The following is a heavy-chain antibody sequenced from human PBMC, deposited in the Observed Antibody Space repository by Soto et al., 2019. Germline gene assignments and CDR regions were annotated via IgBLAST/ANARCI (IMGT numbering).Heavy chain of an antibody. J-gene: IGHJ2*01. V-gene: IGHV4-31*03. D-gene: IGHD5-12*01. CDR2: IYYSGST. CDR1: GGSISSGGYY. Sequence: QVQLQESGPGLVKPSQTLSLTCTVSGGSISSGGYYWSWIRQHPGKGLEWIGYIYYSGSTYYNPSLKRRVTISVDPSKNQFSLNLSSVTAADTAVYYCARTSGYAQRNWYFDLWGRGTLVTVSS. CDR3: ARTSGYAQRNWYFDL.